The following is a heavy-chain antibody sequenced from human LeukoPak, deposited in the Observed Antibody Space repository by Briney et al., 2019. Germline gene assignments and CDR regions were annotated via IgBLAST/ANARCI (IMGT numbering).Heavy chain of an antibody. CDR2: IRSKANTYAT. Sequence: WGSLRLSCAASGFTFSGSAMLWVRQASGKGLEWVGRIRSKANTYATAYAAPWKGRFIIYRDDSKNTAYLQMNSLKTGDTAVYYCTRHNYYEDGFDYWGQGTLVTVSS. CDR1: GFTFSGSA. V-gene: IGHV3-73*01. CDR3: TRHNYYEDGFDY. D-gene: IGHD3-22*01. J-gene: IGHJ4*02.